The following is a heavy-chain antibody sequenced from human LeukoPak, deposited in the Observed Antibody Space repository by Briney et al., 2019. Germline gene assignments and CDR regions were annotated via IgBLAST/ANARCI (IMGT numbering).Heavy chain of an antibody. CDR2: IKQDGSEK. V-gene: IGHV3-7*01. J-gene: IGHJ4*02. Sequence: GSPRLSCAASGFIFTSYWMSWVRQAPGKGLEWVANIKQDGSEKYYVDSVKGRFTISRDNAKNSLFLQMSSLRAEDTAVYYCARHVRFEGVDYWGQGTLVTVSS. D-gene: IGHD3-3*01. CDR3: ARHVRFEGVDY. CDR1: GFIFTSYW.